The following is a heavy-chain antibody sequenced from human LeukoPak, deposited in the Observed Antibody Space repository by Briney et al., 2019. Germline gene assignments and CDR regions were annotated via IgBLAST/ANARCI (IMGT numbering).Heavy chain of an antibody. CDR2: ISYDGSNK. V-gene: IGHV3-30*03. D-gene: IGHD1-26*01. Sequence: GGSLRLSCAASGFTFSSYSMNWVRQAPGKGLEWVAVISYDGSNKYYADSVKGRFTISRDNSKNTLYLQMNSLRAEDTAVYYCARGGSYLDYWGQGTLVTVSS. CDR3: ARGGSYLDY. J-gene: IGHJ4*02. CDR1: GFTFSSYS.